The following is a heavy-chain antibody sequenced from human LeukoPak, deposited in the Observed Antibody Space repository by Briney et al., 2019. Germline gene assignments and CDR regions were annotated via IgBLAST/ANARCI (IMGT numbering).Heavy chain of an antibody. Sequence: GGSLRLSCAASGFTVSYDYVSWVRLAPGKGLEFVSALYPGGKTYYADSVKGRFTISRDNAKNSLYLQMNSLRAEDTAVYYCARDSRRCSGGSCYSGRNWFDPWGQGTLVTVSS. V-gene: IGHV3-53*01. D-gene: IGHD2-15*01. CDR1: GFTVSYDY. CDR3: ARDSRRCSGGSCYSGRNWFDP. CDR2: LYPGGKT. J-gene: IGHJ5*02.